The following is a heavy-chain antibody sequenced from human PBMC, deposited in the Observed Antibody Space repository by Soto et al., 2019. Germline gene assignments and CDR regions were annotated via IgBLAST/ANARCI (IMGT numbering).Heavy chain of an antibody. CDR2: IIPIFGTA. V-gene: IGHV1-69*06. Sequence: QVQLVQSGAEVKKPGSSVKVSCKASGGTFSSYAISWVRQAPGQGLEWMGVIIPIFGTANYAQKFQGRVKITADKSTSTAYIELSSLRSEDTAVYYCASQGWTVTPTPYYYYYGMDVWGQGTTVTVSS. D-gene: IGHD4-17*01. CDR3: ASQGWTVTPTPYYYYYGMDV. J-gene: IGHJ6*02. CDR1: GGTFSSYA.